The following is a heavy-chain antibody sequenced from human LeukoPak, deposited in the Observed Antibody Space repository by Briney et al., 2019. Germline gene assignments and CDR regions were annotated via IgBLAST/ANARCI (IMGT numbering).Heavy chain of an antibody. Sequence: GGSLGLSCAASGFTFSSYSMNWVRQAPGKGLEWVSSISSSSSYIYYADSVEGRFTISRDNSKNTLLLQMNSLRAEDTAVYFCATDPSTGYDWFDPWGQGTLVTVSS. V-gene: IGHV3-21*04. D-gene: IGHD2-15*01. CDR3: ATDPSTGYDWFDP. J-gene: IGHJ5*02. CDR1: GFTFSSYS. CDR2: ISSSSSYI.